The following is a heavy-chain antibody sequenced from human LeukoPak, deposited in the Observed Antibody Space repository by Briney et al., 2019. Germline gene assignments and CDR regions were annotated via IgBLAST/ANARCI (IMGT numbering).Heavy chain of an antibody. V-gene: IGHV4-34*01. CDR1: GGSFSGYY. D-gene: IGHD6-6*01. CDR3: ARGGLGIAARLAPYFDY. J-gene: IGHJ4*02. Sequence: PSETLSLTCAVYGGSFSGYYWSWIRQPPGKGLEWIGEINHSGSTNYNPSLKSRVTISVDTSKNQFSLKLSSVTAADTAVYYCARGGLGIAARLAPYFDYWGQGTLVTVSS. CDR2: INHSGST.